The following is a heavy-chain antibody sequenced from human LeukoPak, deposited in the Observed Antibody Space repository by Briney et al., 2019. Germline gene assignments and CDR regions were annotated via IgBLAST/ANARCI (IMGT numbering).Heavy chain of an antibody. D-gene: IGHD6-13*01. Sequence: PGGSLSLSCAVYGLSFSSYCLSWIRQPPGKGLEWVANIKQGGSNTYYLASVKGRFTYSGANAKHSSYQQMNILAADAAAGYYCARGIGSSNWPLALWGQGTLVTVPS. V-gene: IGHV3-7*04. CDR1: GLSFSSYC. J-gene: IGHJ4*02. CDR2: IKQGGSNT. CDR3: ARGIGSSNWPLAL.